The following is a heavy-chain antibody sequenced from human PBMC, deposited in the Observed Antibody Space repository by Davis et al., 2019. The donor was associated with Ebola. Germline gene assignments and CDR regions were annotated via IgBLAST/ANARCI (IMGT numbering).Heavy chain of an antibody. Sequence: GESLKISCKGSGYSFTTEWIAWVRQMPGKGLEWMGIIYPGDSDARYSPSFQGQVTISADKSISTAYLQWSSLKASDTAIYYCARLGRYCSTDTCSYWGPGTLVTVSS. CDR2: IYPGDSDA. CDR3: ARLGRYCSTDTCSY. D-gene: IGHD2-2*01. V-gene: IGHV5-51*01. J-gene: IGHJ4*02. CDR1: GYSFTTEW.